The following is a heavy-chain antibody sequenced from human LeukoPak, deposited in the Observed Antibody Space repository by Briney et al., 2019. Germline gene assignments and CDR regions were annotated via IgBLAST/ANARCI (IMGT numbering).Heavy chain of an antibody. D-gene: IGHD3-3*01. V-gene: IGHV4-59*01. Sequence: SETLSLTCTVSGGSISSYYWSWIRQPPGKGLEWIGYIYYSGRTNYNPSLKSRITILVDTSKNQFSPKLSSVTAADTAVYYCARAETQYYDFWSGYHNWFDPWGQGTLVTVSS. CDR3: ARAETQYYDFWSGYHNWFDP. CDR2: IYYSGRT. CDR1: GGSISSYY. J-gene: IGHJ5*02.